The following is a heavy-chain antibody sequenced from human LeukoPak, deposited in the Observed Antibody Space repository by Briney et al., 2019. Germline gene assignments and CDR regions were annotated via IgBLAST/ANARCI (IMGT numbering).Heavy chain of an antibody. J-gene: IGHJ6*02. D-gene: IGHD6-13*01. CDR3: ARVGYTSYYYGMDV. CDR1: GFTFSSYA. Sequence: GGSLRLSCAASGFTFSSYAMHWVRQAPGQGLEYFSAISRNGGSTYYANSVKGRFTISRDNSKNTVYLQMGSLRAEDMAVYYCARVGYTSYYYGMDVWGHGTTVTVSS. V-gene: IGHV3-64*01. CDR2: ISRNGGST.